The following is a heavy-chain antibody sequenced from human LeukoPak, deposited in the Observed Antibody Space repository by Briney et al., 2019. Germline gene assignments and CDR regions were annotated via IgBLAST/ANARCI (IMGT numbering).Heavy chain of an antibody. CDR2: INHSGST. D-gene: IGHD6-13*01. CDR1: GGSFSGYY. CDR3: ARGSGSSHLRSWFDP. Sequence: SETLSLTCAVYGGSFSGYYWSWVREPPGRGQEWVGEINHSGSTNYNPSLKSRVTISVDTSMNQSSLKLSSVTAADTAVYYCARGSGSSHLRSWFDPWGQGTLVTVSS. J-gene: IGHJ5*02. V-gene: IGHV4-34*01.